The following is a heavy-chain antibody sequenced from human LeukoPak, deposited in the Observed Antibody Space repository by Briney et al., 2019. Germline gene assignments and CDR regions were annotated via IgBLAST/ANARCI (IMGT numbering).Heavy chain of an antibody. V-gene: IGHV3-30*03. Sequence: GRSLRLSCAASGFTFSSYGMHWVRQAPGKGLEWVAVISYDGSNKYYADSVKGRFTISRDNSKNTLYLQMNSLRAEDTAVYYCARDRAGTYDYWGQGTLVTVSS. J-gene: IGHJ4*02. CDR2: ISYDGSNK. CDR3: ARDRAGTYDY. CDR1: GFTFSSYG.